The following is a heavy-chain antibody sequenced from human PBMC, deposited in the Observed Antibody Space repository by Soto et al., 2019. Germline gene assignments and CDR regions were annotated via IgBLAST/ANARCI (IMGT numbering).Heavy chain of an antibody. V-gene: IGHV3-30-3*01. CDR3: ATPPTYYYDSSGGSYFDY. J-gene: IGHJ4*02. CDR1: GFTFSSYA. Sequence: QVQLVEPGGGVVQPGRSLRLSCAASGFTFSSYAMHWVRQAPGKGLEWVAVISYDGSNKYYADSVKGRFTISRDNSKNTLYLQMNSLRAEDTAVYYCATPPTYYYDSSGGSYFDYWGQGTLVTVSS. D-gene: IGHD3-22*01. CDR2: ISYDGSNK.